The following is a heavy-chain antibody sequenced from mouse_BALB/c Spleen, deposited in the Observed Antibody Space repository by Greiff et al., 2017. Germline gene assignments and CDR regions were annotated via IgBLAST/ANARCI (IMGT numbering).Heavy chain of an antibody. Sequence: EVKLMESGPGLVKPSQSLSLTCTVTGYSITSDYAWNWIRQFPGNKLEWMGYISYSGSTSYNPSLKSRISITRDTSKNQFFLQLNSVTTEDTATYYCASIDYGPLAYWGQGTLVTVSA. J-gene: IGHJ3*01. CDR3: ASIDYGPLAY. CDR1: GYSITSDYA. D-gene: IGHD1-2*01. V-gene: IGHV3-2*02. CDR2: ISYSGST.